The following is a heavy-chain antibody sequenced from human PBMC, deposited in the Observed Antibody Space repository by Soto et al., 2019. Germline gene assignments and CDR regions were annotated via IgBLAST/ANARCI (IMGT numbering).Heavy chain of an antibody. CDR1: GYTFTAYG. Sequence: QVQLVQSGPEVKMPGASVKVSCKTSGYTFTAYGLAWLRQAPGQRPEWMGWVSTNDDRTNYAQKFKGRVTMTTDRSTTTTYMELRRLRANDTAVYYCTRELNTESSAYYSFAYWGQGTLVTVSS. CDR3: TRELNTESSAYYSFAY. V-gene: IGHV1-18*01. J-gene: IGHJ4*02. D-gene: IGHD3-22*01. CDR2: VSTNDDRT.